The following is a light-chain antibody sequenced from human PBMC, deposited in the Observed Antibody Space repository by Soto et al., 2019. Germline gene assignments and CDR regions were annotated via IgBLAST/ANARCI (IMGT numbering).Light chain of an antibody. J-gene: IGLJ2*01. CDR1: SSNIAKNA. Sequence: QSVLTQPPSASGTPGQRVTISCSGSSSNIAKNAVNWYQQLPGTAPKLLIYSNNQRPSGVPDRFSGSKSGTSASLAISGLQSEDEADYYCAVWDDSLNGPVFGGGTKLTV. V-gene: IGLV1-44*01. CDR3: AVWDDSLNGPV. CDR2: SNN.